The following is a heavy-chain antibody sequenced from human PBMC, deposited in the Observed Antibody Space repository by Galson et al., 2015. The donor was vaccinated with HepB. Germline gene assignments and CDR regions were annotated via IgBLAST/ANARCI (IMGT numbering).Heavy chain of an antibody. J-gene: IGHJ4*02. V-gene: IGHV5-51*01. D-gene: IGHD3-10*01. CDR1: GYSFTSFW. Sequence: QSGAEMKRPGESLKIPCKGSGYSFTSFWIGWVRQMPGKGLEWMGIINPGDSDTRYSPSFQGQVTISVDKSISTAYLQWSSLKASDTAMYHCARQGNGGLFDQWGQGTLVSVSS. CDR3: ARQGNGGLFDQ. CDR2: INPGDSDT.